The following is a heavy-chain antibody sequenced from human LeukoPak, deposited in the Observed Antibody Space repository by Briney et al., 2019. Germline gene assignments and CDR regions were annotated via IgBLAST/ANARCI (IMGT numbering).Heavy chain of an antibody. D-gene: IGHD4-17*01. J-gene: IGHJ4*02. CDR1: GFTFSSYN. Sequence: GGSLRLSCAASGFTFSSYNMNWVRQAPGKGLEWVSSISYSSSYIYYADSVKGRFTISRDNAKDSLYLQMNCLRAEDTAVYYCARIAVTYTFDSWGQGTLVTVSS. CDR2: ISYSSSYI. CDR3: ARIAVTYTFDS. V-gene: IGHV3-21*01.